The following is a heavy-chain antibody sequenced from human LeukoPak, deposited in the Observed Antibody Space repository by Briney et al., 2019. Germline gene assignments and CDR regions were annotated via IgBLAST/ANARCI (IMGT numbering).Heavy chain of an antibody. Sequence: PGGSLRLSCAASGFTFSSYGMHWVRQAPGKGLEWVAVIWYDGSNKYYADSVKGRFTISRDNSKNTLYLQMNSLRAEDTAVYYCAREETKVEMTTGSLGYWGQGTLVTVSS. J-gene: IGHJ4*02. CDR3: AREETKVEMTTGSLGY. V-gene: IGHV3-33*01. CDR1: GFTFSSYG. D-gene: IGHD5-24*01. CDR2: IWYDGSNK.